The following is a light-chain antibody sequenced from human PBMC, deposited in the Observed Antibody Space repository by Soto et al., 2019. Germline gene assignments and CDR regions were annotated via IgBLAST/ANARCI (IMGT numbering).Light chain of an antibody. CDR1: QSISNW. CDR3: LQYYDYPFT. J-gene: IGKJ5*01. V-gene: IGKV1-5*01. CDR2: HAS. Sequence: DIHMTQSPSPLPASVGDRVTITCRASQSISNWLAWYQQKPGTAPKVLIYHASNLQSGVPSRFSGSESGTEFTLTISSLQPEDFATYYCLQYYDYPFTFGQGTRLEIK.